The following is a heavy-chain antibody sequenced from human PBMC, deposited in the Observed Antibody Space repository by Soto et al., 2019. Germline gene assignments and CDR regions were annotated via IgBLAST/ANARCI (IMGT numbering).Heavy chain of an antibody. CDR2: ISPYNDYT. V-gene: IGHV1-18*01. J-gene: IGHJ6*02. Sequence: QVPLVQSAGEVKKPGASVKVSFKASGYTFIRYGITWVRQAPGQGLEWMGWISPYNDYTIYAQKLQGRVTMTTDTSTRTVYLDLRSLKSDDTAVYYCARGGYYDNTWGKLSHYGLDVWGQGTSVTVSS. CDR3: ARGGYYDNTWGKLSHYGLDV. CDR1: GYTFIRYG. D-gene: IGHD3-16*01.